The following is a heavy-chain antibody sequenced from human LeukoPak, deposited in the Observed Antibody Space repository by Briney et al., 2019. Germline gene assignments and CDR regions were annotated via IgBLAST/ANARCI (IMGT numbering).Heavy chain of an antibody. CDR2: IYYSGST. V-gene: IGHV4-59*01. J-gene: IGHJ3*02. D-gene: IGHD4-23*01. CDR3: ARTYGGNSMYAFDI. CDR1: GGSISSYY. Sequence: PSETLSLTCTVSGGSISSYYWSWIRQPPGKGLEWIGYIYYSGSTNYNPSLKSRVTISVDTSKNQFSLKLSSVTAADTAVYYCARTYGGNSMYAFDIWGQGTMVTVSS.